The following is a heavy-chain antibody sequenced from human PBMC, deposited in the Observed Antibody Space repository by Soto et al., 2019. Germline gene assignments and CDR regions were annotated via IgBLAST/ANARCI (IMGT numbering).Heavy chain of an antibody. J-gene: IGHJ6*02. CDR2: FDPEDGET. D-gene: IGHD3-3*01. V-gene: IGHV1-24*01. CDR1: GYTLTELT. CDR3: GRSGYYAGGFSYDGMDV. Sequence: QVQLVQSGAEVKKPGASVKVSCKVSGYTLTELTMNWVRQAPGKGLEGMGRFDPEDGETIYAQKFQGRVTMTEDTFTDTAYMELSSLRSEDTGVNYCGRSGYYAGGFSYDGMDVWGQGTTVTVSS.